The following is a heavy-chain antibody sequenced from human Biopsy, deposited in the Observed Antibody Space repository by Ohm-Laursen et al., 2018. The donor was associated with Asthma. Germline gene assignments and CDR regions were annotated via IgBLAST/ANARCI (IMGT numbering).Heavy chain of an antibody. V-gene: IGHV3-30*01. Sequence: SLRLSCTASGFSFSNFAIHWVRQAPGKELEWVGVISKDASTQDYADSVKGRFTMARDNSKNTLDPQMNSLREEDTAVYYCVRDGTDDAFDIWGQGTVVSVSS. CDR2: ISKDASTQ. J-gene: IGHJ3*02. CDR3: VRDGTDDAFDI. CDR1: GFSFSNFA. D-gene: IGHD1-1*01.